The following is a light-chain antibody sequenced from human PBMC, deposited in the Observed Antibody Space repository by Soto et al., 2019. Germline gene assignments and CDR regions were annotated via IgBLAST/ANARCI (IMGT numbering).Light chain of an antibody. V-gene: IGKV1-5*03. J-gene: IGKJ1*01. CDR2: KAS. Sequence: DFQMTQSPSTLSASVGDRVIITCRASQSISSWLAWYQQKPGKAPNLLIYKASTLKSGVPSRFSGSGSGTEFTLTISSLQPDDFATYYCQQYDNDSWTFGQGTKVQIK. CDR1: QSISSW. CDR3: QQYDNDSWT.